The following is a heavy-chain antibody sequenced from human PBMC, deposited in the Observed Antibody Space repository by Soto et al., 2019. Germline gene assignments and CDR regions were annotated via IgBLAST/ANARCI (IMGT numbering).Heavy chain of an antibody. J-gene: IGHJ6*02. Sequence: GASVKVSCKASGYTFTTYAVHWVRQAPGQRLEWMGWINAGNGSTKFSQKFHDRVTLTRDTSATTAYMELSSLRSEDTAVYYCAGGLGIPAANYFYFDMEVWGQGTTVTGS. CDR3: AGGLGIPAANYFYFDMEV. V-gene: IGHV1-3*01. CDR1: GYTFTTYA. CDR2: INAGNGST. D-gene: IGHD2-2*01.